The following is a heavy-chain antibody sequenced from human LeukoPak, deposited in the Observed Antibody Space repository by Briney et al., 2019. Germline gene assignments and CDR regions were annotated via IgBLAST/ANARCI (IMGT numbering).Heavy chain of an antibody. CDR1: GGSISSGDYY. CDR2: IYYSGSN. Sequence: SETLSLICTVSGGSISSGDYYWSWIRQPPGKGLEWIGYIYYSGSNYYNPSLKSRVTISVDTSKNQFSLKLSSVTAADTAVYYCAGARDRGATYYDFWSAEIGRGLIDYWGQGTLVTVSS. CDR3: AGARDRGATYYDFWSAEIGRGLIDY. V-gene: IGHV4-30-4*01. D-gene: IGHD3-3*01. J-gene: IGHJ4*02.